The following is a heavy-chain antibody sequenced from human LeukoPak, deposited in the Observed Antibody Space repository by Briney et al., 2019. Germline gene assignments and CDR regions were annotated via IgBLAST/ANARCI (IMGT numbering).Heavy chain of an antibody. CDR1: GGSISSYY. Sequence: PSETLSLTCTVSGGSISSYYWSWIRQPPGKGLEWIGYIYYSGSTNYNPSLKSRGTISVDTSKNQFSLKRSSVTAADTAVYYCARGVAVGAEIRSFDPWGQGTLVTVSS. D-gene: IGHD6-19*01. CDR2: IYYSGST. V-gene: IGHV4-59*01. CDR3: ARGVAVGAEIRSFDP. J-gene: IGHJ5*02.